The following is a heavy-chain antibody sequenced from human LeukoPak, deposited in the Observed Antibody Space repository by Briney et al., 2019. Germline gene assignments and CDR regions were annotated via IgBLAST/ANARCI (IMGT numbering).Heavy chain of an antibody. D-gene: IGHD3-22*01. CDR1: GGSLNGYY. CDR2: IYYSGST. V-gene: IGHV4-31*11. Sequence: PSETLSLTCAVYGGSLNGYYWSWIRQHPGKGLEWIGYIYYSGSTYYNPSLKSRVTISVDTSKNQFSLKLSSVTAADTAVYYCARRGSSGYYLGYWGQGTLVTVSS. CDR3: ARRGSSGYYLGY. J-gene: IGHJ4*02.